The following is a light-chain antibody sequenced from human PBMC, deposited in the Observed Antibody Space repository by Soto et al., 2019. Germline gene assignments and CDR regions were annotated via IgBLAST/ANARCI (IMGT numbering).Light chain of an antibody. J-gene: IGKJ4*01. CDR1: QSVSSN. CDR3: QQYVSSLT. V-gene: IGKV3-15*01. CDR2: AAS. Sequence: EIVMTQSPATLSVSPGERATLSCRASQSVSSNLAWYQQKPGQAPRLLIYAASTRATGIPARFSGSRSGIDSTLTISRLEPEDSAVYYCQQYVSSLTFGGGTRVEI.